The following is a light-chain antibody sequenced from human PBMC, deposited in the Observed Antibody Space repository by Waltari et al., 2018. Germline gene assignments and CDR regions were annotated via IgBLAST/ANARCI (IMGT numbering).Light chain of an antibody. CDR1: SSAVGNYKR. CDR2: AVR. Sequence: QSALTQPASVSGSPGQSITISCTGTSSAVGNYKRVSWYQQHPGKAPQLMTYAVRKRPSGVSDRFSGSKCGDMASLTSSGLQPEDAAEYFCSSYAGSSKGVFGGGTKVTVL. CDR3: SSYAGSSKGV. J-gene: IGLJ2*01. V-gene: IGLV2-23*02.